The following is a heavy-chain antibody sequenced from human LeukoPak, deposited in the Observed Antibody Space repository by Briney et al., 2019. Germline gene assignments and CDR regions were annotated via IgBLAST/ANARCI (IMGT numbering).Heavy chain of an antibody. CDR3: AKYFASGSYYKLPH. V-gene: IGHV3-23*01. D-gene: IGHD3-10*01. CDR2: ISGSGVYT. Sequence: PGGSLRLSCAASGFTFSSYAMSWVRQAPGKGLEWVSTISGSGVYTYYADSVKGRFTISRDNSKNTLYLQMNSLRAEDTAVYYCAKYFASGSYYKLPHWGQGTLVTVSS. CDR1: GFTFSSYA. J-gene: IGHJ1*01.